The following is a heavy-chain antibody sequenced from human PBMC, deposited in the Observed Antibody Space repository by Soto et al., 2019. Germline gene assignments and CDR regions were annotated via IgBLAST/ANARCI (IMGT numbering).Heavy chain of an antibody. Sequence: GAEVKKPGESLKISCKGSGYSFTTYWIGWVRQMPGKVLECMGIIYPADSDTRYGPSFQGQVTISVDKSISTAYLQWSSLKASDTAMYYCAKYSGSYHSNFDYWGQGTLVTVSS. D-gene: IGHD1-26*01. CDR3: AKYSGSYHSNFDY. CDR1: GYSFTTYW. CDR2: IYPADSDT. J-gene: IGHJ4*02. V-gene: IGHV5-51*01.